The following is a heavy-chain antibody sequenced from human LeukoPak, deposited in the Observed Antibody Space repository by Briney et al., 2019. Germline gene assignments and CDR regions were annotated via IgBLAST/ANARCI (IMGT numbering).Heavy chain of an antibody. J-gene: IGHJ4*02. D-gene: IGHD5-12*01. V-gene: IGHV3-66*01. CDR1: GFTVSSDF. CDR2: IYSTGNT. CDR3: ARDVNYDHHY. Sequence: GGSLRLSCAASGFTVSSDFVSWVRQAPGEGLEWISVIYSTGNTFYADSVKGRLTISRDNSKNTVSLQMDRLRAEDTGVYYCARDVNYDHHYWGRGTLVTVSS.